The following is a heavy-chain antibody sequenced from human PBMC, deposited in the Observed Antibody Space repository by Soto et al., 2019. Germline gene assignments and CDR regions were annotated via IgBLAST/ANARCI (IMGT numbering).Heavy chain of an antibody. CDR3: ARVNYGNYYYYYGMDV. V-gene: IGHV4-59*01. CDR2: IYYSGST. J-gene: IGHJ6*02. D-gene: IGHD4-17*01. Sequence: SETLSLTCTVSGGSISNYYWSWIRKPTGKGLEWIGYIYYSGSTNYNPSLKSRVTISVDTSKNQFSLKLNSVTAADTAVYYCARVNYGNYYYYYGMDVWGQGTTVTVSS. CDR1: GGSISNYY.